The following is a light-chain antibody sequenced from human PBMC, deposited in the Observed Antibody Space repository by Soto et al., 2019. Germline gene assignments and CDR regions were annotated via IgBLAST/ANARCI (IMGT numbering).Light chain of an antibody. V-gene: IGLV1-44*01. J-gene: IGLJ1*01. CDR3: AAWDDSMNGYD. CDR1: SPNIGSNA. CDR2: RNT. Sequence: QSVLTQPPSASGTPGQRVAISCSGTSPNIGSNAVNWYQQLPGTAPPPLIYRNTERPSGVPARFSGSKSGTSASLAISGLQAEDEANYFCAAWDDSMNGYDFGTGTKVTVL.